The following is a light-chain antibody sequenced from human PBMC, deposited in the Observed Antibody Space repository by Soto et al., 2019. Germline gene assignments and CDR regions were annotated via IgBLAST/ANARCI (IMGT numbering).Light chain of an antibody. CDR1: QGIGND. CDR2: GAS. Sequence: DIQMTQSPSSLSASVGDRVTITCRASQGIGNDLGWYRQKPGKAPERLIYGASRLQSGVPSRFSGSGSGTEFTLTISGLQPEDFARYYCLQHNSYPRTFGQGTKGEIK. J-gene: IGKJ1*01. V-gene: IGKV1-17*01. CDR3: LQHNSYPRT.